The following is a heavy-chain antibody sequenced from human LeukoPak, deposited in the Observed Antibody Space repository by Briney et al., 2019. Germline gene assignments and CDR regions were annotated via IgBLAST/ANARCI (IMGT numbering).Heavy chain of an antibody. D-gene: IGHD3-10*01. V-gene: IGHV4-39*07. CDR2: IYYGRTT. J-gene: IGHJ6*02. CDR1: GGSITSNNYY. CDR3: ARDTANYYGSGSQGDV. Sequence: SETLSLTCTVSGGSITSNNYYWGWIRQPPGKGLEYVGSIYYGRTTYCNPSLESRVTISLDTSKNQFSLKLSSVTAADTAVYYCARDTANYYGSGSQGDVWGQGTTVTVSS.